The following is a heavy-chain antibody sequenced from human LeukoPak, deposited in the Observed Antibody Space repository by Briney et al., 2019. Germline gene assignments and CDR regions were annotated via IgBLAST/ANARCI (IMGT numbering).Heavy chain of an antibody. CDR1: GGSFSAYY. D-gene: IGHD3-10*01. CDR2: INHSGST. J-gene: IGHJ4*02. Sequence: SETLSLTCAVYGGSFSAYYWSWIRQPPGKGLEWIGEINHSGSTNYNPSLKSRVTIPVDTSKNQFSLKLSSVTAADTAVYYCARGRFMVRGVIMRDWGQGTLVTVSS. CDR3: ARGRFMVRGVIMRD. V-gene: IGHV4-34*01.